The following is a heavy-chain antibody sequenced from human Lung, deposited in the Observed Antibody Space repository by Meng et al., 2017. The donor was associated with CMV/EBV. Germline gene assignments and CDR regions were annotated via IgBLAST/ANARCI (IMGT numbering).Heavy chain of an antibody. D-gene: IGHD3-10*01. J-gene: IGHJ3*02. CDR1: GGSVRSSFYY. CDR2: IYYSEST. CDR3: AREPGRGAFDI. Sequence: SETLSLXCTVSGGSVRSSFYYWSWIRQSPGKGLEWIGYIYYSESTDYYTSLKSRVTMSIDTSKNQISLKLSSVTAADTAVYYCAREPGRGAFDIWGQGTLVTVSS. V-gene: IGHV4-61*01.